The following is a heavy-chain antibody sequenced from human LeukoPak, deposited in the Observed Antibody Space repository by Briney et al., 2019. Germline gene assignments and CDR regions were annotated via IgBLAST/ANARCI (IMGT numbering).Heavy chain of an antibody. J-gene: IGHJ5*02. V-gene: IGHV1-2*02. Sequence: ASVKASCKASGYTFTAYYMHWVRQAPGQGLEWMGWINPNSGGTNYAQKFQGRVTMTRDTSISTAYMELSRLRSDDTAVYYCVRTRGYSYDGWFDPWGQGTLVTVSS. CDR3: VRTRGYSYDGWFDP. CDR1: GYTFTAYY. CDR2: INPNSGGT. D-gene: IGHD5-18*01.